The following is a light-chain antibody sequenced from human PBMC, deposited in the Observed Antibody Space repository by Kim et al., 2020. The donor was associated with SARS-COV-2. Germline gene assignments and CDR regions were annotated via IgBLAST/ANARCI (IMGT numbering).Light chain of an antibody. V-gene: IGKV1-27*01. CDR1: QGIGNF. J-gene: IGKJ2*01. CDR3: LKYSGAPYT. Sequence: DIQMTQSPSSLSASVGDRVTITCRASQGIGNFLAWYQQKPGKVPKVLIFAASTLQSGVPSRFSGSGSGTDFTLTISGLQPEDVAIYYCLKYSGAPYTFGKGTKLEI. CDR2: AAS.